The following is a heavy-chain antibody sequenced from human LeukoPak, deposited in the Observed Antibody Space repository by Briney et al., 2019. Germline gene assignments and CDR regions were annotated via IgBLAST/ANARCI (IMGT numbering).Heavy chain of an antibody. CDR3: ASQPSSSWDPNHYYYYMDV. CDR1: GGSISSYY. V-gene: IGHV4-59*01. Sequence: PSETLSLTCTVSGGSISSYYWSWIRQPPGKGLEWFGYIYYSGSTTYNPSLKSRVSISVDTSKNQFSLRLGSVTAAGTDVYYCASQPSSSWDPNHYYYYMDVWGKGTTVTVSS. CDR2: IYYSGST. J-gene: IGHJ6*03. D-gene: IGHD6-13*01.